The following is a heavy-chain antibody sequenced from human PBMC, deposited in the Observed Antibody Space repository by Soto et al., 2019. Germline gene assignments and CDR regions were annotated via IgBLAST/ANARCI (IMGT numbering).Heavy chain of an antibody. CDR3: ARDDVRSRGYFDY. V-gene: IGHV4-31*03. J-gene: IGHJ4*02. CDR1: GGSISSGGYY. CDR2: IYYSGST. D-gene: IGHD3-10*01. Sequence: LSLTCTVSGGSISSGGYYWSWIRQHPGKGLEWIGYIYYSGSTYYNPSLKSRVTISVDTSKNQFSLKLSSVTAADTAVYYCARDDVRSRGYFDYWGQGTLVTVSS.